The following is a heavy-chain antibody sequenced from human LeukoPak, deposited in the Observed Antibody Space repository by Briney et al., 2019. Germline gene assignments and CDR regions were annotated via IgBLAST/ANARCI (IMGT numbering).Heavy chain of an antibody. Sequence: ASVKVSCKASGGTFSSYAISWVRQAPGQGLEWMGWINPNSGGTNYAQKFQGRVTMTRDTSISTAYMELSRLRSDDTAVYYCARDLGSRTDYWGQGTLVTVSS. CDR1: GGTFSSYA. V-gene: IGHV1-2*02. J-gene: IGHJ4*02. CDR3: ARDLGSRTDY. CDR2: INPNSGGT. D-gene: IGHD1-26*01.